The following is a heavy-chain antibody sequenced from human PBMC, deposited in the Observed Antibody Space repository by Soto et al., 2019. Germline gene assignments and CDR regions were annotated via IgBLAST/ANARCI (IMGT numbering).Heavy chain of an antibody. D-gene: IGHD6-19*01. CDR2: TYYRSKWYN. CDR3: ARESSIAVAGTAKLDY. CDR1: GDSVSSNSAA. J-gene: IGHJ4*02. Sequence: KQSQTLSLTCAISGDSVSSNSAAWNWIRQSPSRGLEWLGRTYYRSKWYNDYAVSVKSRITINPDTSKNQFSLQLNSVTPEDTAVYYCARESSIAVAGTAKLDYWGQGTLVTVSS. V-gene: IGHV6-1*01.